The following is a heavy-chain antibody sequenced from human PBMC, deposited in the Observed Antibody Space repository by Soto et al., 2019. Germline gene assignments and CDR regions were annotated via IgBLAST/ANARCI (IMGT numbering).Heavy chain of an antibody. D-gene: IGHD3-10*01. CDR3: ARRVRGLNDAFDV. V-gene: IGHV4-31*03. Sequence: SETLSLTCTVYGDSISSSGHYWSCIRQHPGKGLEWIGNVYYTGTTISNPSLKSRVATSVDTSKNQFSLKLSSVTAADTAVYYCARRVRGLNDAFDVWGQGTMVTVSS. CDR2: VYYTGTT. CDR1: GDSISSSGHY. J-gene: IGHJ3*01.